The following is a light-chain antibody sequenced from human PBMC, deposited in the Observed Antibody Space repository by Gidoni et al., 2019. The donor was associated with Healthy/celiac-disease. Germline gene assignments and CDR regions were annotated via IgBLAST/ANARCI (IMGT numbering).Light chain of an antibody. CDR2: KAS. CDR1: QSISSW. J-gene: IGKJ2*01. Sequence: DSQIIQSPSTLSASVGDRVTITCRPSQSISSWLAWYQQKPGKAPKLLIYKASSVASGIPSRFSGSGSGTEFTLTIRSLEPDDFAAYYCQQYNSYPYTFGQGTKVEIK. CDR3: QQYNSYPYT. V-gene: IGKV1-5*03.